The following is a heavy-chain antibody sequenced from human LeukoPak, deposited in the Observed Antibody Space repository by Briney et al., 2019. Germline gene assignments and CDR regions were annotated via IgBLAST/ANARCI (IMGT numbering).Heavy chain of an antibody. CDR1: GFTFSSYA. CDR2: ISYDGSNK. J-gene: IGHJ4*02. D-gene: IGHD3-22*01. V-gene: IGHV3-30*04. CDR3: AKDGENYDSSGYFNY. Sequence: PGGSLRLSCAASGFTFSSYAMHWVRQAPGKGLEWVAVISYDGSNKYYADSVKGRFTISRDNSKNTLYLQMNSLRAEDTAVYYCAKDGENYDSSGYFNYWGQGTLVTVYS.